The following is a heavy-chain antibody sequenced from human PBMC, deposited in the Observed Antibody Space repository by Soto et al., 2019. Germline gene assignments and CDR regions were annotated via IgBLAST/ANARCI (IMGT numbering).Heavy chain of an antibody. J-gene: IGHJ3*02. CDR3: ASIPRGEPAGNAFDI. Sequence: TLSLTCTVSGGSISSGGYYWSWIRQHPGKGLEWIGYIYYSGSTYYNPSLKSRVTISVDTSKNHFSLKLSSVTAADTAVYYCASIPRGEPAGNAFDIWGQGTMVTVSS. D-gene: IGHD3-16*01. CDR2: IYYSGST. CDR1: GGSISSGGYY. V-gene: IGHV4-31*03.